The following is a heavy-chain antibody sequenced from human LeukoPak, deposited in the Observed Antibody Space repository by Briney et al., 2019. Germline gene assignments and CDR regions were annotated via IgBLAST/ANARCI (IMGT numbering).Heavy chain of an antibody. J-gene: IGHJ4*02. D-gene: IGHD6-19*01. V-gene: IGHV3-23*01. CDR3: AKDRSSSGWYYFDY. CDR1: GFTFSSYA. Sequence: PGGSLRLSCAASGFTFSSYAMTWVRRAPGKGLEWVSAISGSGGSTHYADSVKGRFTISRDNSKNTLYLQMNSLRAEDTAVYYCAKDRSSSGWYYFDYWGQGTLVTVPS. CDR2: ISGSGGST.